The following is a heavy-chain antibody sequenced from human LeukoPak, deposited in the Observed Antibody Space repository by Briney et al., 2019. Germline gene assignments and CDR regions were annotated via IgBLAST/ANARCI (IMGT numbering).Heavy chain of an antibody. J-gene: IGHJ5*02. Sequence: SETLSLTCTVSGGSISSYYWSWIRQPPGKGLEWIGYIYYSGSTNYNPSLKSRVTISVDTSKNQFSLKLSSVTAADTAVYYCARDRAAAGHWFDPRGQGTLVTVSS. D-gene: IGHD6-13*01. V-gene: IGHV4-59*01. CDR1: GGSISSYY. CDR3: ARDRAAAGHWFDP. CDR2: IYYSGST.